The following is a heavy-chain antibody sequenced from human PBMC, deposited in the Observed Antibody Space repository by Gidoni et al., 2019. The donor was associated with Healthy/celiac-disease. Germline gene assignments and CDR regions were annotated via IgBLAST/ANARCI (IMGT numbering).Heavy chain of an antibody. V-gene: IGHV4-39*01. CDR1: GGSISSSSYY. J-gene: IGHJ5*02. CDR2: IYYSGST. Sequence: QLQLQESGPGLVKPSETLSLTCTVSGGSISSSSYYWGWIRQPPGKGLEWIGSIYYSGSTYYNPSLKSRVTISVDTSKNQFSLKLSSVTAADTAVYYCARHPTGDFWSSWWFDPWGQGTLVTVSS. CDR3: ARHPTGDFWSSWWFDP. D-gene: IGHD3-3*01.